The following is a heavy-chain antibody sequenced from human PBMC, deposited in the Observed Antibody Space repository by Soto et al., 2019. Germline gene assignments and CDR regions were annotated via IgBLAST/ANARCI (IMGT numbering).Heavy chain of an antibody. D-gene: IGHD3-22*01. CDR3: ARTYYYDSSGYYPDY. V-gene: IGHV4-34*01. CDR2: INHSGST. J-gene: IGHJ4*02. CDR1: GGSFSGYY. Sequence: SETLSLTCAVYGGSFSGYYWSWIRQPPGKGLEWIGEINHSGSTNYNPPLKSRVTISVDTSKNQFSLKLSSVTAADTAVYYCARTYYYDSSGYYPDYWGQGTLVTVSS.